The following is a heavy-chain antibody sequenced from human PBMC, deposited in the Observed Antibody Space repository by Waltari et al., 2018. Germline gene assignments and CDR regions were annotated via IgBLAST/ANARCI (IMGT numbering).Heavy chain of an antibody. Sequence: EVQLVQSGAEVKKPGATVKISCKASGYTFTDYYMHWVQQAPGKGLEWMGRGDPEDGETIYAEKFQGRVTITADTSTDTAYMELSSLRSEDTAVYYCATWTPDSGYDWGVDYWGQGTLVTVSS. D-gene: IGHD5-12*01. J-gene: IGHJ4*02. CDR3: ATWTPDSGYDWGVDY. V-gene: IGHV1-69-2*01. CDR2: GDPEDGET. CDR1: GYTFTDYY.